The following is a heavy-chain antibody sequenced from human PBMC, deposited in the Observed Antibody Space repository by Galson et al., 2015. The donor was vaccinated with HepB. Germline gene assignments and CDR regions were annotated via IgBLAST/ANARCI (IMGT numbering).Heavy chain of an antibody. J-gene: IGHJ4*02. CDR1: GFTVSTSS. D-gene: IGHD1-26*01. V-gene: IGHV3-30-3*01. Sequence: LRLSCAAFGFTVSTSSMHWIRQAPGKGLEWVALISFAGDKKHYTDSVKGRFITSRDNSKNTLYLEMNSLTTDDTAVYYCAREGSAKKLDYWGQGALVSVSS. CDR2: ISFAGDKK. CDR3: AREGSAKKLDY.